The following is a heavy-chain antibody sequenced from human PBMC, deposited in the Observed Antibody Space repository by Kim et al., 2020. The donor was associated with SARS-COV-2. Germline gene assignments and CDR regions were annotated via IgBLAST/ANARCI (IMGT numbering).Heavy chain of an antibody. D-gene: IGHD2-21*01. CDR1: GGSISSGGYY. CDR3: AKASPQSIGLFDY. CDR2: IYYSGST. J-gene: IGHJ4*02. Sequence: SETLSLTCTVSGGSISSGGYYWSWIRQHPGKGLEWIGYIYYSGSTYYNPSLKGRVTISVDTSKNQFSLKLSSVTAADTAVYYCAKASPQSIGLFDYWGQGTLVTVSS. V-gene: IGHV4-31*03.